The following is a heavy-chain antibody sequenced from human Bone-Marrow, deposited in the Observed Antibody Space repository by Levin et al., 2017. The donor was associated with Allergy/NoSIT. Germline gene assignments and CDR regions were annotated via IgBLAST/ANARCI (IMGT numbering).Heavy chain of an antibody. D-gene: IGHD5-12*01. Sequence: PSETLSLTCSVSGHSISSGYYWGWVRQPPGKGLEWIGIGYHSGSTYYNPSLKSRVSISLDLSKDQFSLRLSSVTAADTAVYYCARDLGYTAGWPYWYFDLWGRGTLVTVSS. V-gene: IGHV4-38-2*02. CDR2: GYHSGST. CDR1: GHSISSGYY. CDR3: ARDLGYTAGWPYWYFDL. J-gene: IGHJ2*01.